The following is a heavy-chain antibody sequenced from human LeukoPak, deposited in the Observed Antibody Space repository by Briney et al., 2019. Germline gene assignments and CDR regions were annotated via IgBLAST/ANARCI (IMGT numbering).Heavy chain of an antibody. CDR2: INHSGST. D-gene: IGHD2-21*01. CDR1: GGSISSYY. J-gene: IGHJ4*02. Sequence: SETLSLTCTVSGGSISSYYWSWIRQPPGKGLEWIGEINHSGSTNYNPSLKSRVTISVDTSKSQFSLKLSSVTAADTAVYYCAKVYSDLIPPHDYWGQGTLVTVSS. CDR3: AKVYSDLIPPHDY. V-gene: IGHV4-34*01.